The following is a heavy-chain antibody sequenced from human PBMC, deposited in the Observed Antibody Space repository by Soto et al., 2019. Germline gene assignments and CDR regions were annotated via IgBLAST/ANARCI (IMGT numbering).Heavy chain of an antibody. V-gene: IGHV4-39*07. CDR1: CYSITASGYH. Sequence: SETLSLTCFVSCYSITASGYHWSWIRHHPGKGLEWIGSFYSSGSIIYNPSLRSRVSISGDTSSNQFSMSLTSVTAADTARYYLARMYSSGPGWFHPWGQGTLVTVSS. CDR3: ARMYSSGPGWFHP. J-gene: IGHJ5*02. D-gene: IGHD3-22*01. CDR2: FYSSGSI.